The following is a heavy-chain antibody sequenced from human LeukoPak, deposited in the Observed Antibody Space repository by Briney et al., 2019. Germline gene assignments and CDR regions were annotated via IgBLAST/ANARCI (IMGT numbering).Heavy chain of an antibody. J-gene: IGHJ6*03. V-gene: IGHV3-23*01. D-gene: IGHD6-6*01. CDR2: ISGSGGST. CDR3: AREYSSSNTTDYYMDV. CDR1: GFTFSSYA. Sequence: PGGSLRLSCAASGFTFSSYAMSWVRQAPGKGLEWVSAISGSGGSTYYADSVKGRFTISRDNSKNTLYLQMNSLRAEDTAVYYCAREYSSSNTTDYYMDVWGKGTTVTVSS.